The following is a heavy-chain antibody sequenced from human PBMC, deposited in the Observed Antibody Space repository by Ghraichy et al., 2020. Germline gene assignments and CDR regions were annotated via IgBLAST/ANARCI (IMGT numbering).Heavy chain of an antibody. CDR1: GFTFSSYE. CDR3: ARSTLTGTTRTHFDY. J-gene: IGHJ4*02. V-gene: IGHV3-48*03. Sequence: GGSLRLSCAASGFTFSSYEMNWVRQAPGKGLEWVSYISIGGTTIYYADSVKGRFTISRDNAKNSLYLQMNSLRAEDTAFYYCARSTLTGTTRTHFDYWGQGTLVTVSS. D-gene: IGHD1/OR15-1a*01. CDR2: ISIGGTTI.